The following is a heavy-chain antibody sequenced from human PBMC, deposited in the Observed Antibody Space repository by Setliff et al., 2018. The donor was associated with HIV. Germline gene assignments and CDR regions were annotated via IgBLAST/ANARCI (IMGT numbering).Heavy chain of an antibody. CDR2: ITSNLSY. CDR1: GFSFSRYT. CDR3: AKGDSFVFSYVYPDY. Sequence: GGSLRLSCVASGFSFSRYTMMWVRQTPGKGLEWVSSITSNLSYKYADSVKGRFTISRDNTKNSLYLQMNSLRAEDTAVYYCAKGDSFVFSYVYPDYWGPGTLVTVSS. D-gene: IGHD3-22*01. J-gene: IGHJ4*02. V-gene: IGHV3-21*01.